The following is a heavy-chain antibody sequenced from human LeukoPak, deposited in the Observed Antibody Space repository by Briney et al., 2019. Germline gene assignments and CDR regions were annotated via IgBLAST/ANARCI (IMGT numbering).Heavy chain of an antibody. D-gene: IGHD4-17*01. V-gene: IGHV1-8*01. CDR2: MNPNSGNT. CDR3: ARETTVTTGPDY. J-gene: IGHJ4*02. CDR1: GYTFTSYD. Sequence: GASVKVSCKASGYTFTSYDINWVRQATGQGLEWMGWMNPNSGNTGYAQKFQGRVTMTRNTSISTAYMELSSLRSEDTAVYYCARETTVTTGPDYWGQGTLVTVSS.